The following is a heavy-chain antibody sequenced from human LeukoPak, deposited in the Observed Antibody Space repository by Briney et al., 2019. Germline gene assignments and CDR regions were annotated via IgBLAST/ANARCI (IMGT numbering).Heavy chain of an antibody. J-gene: IGHJ4*02. CDR3: AREGNYYFDY. CDR1: GFTFSSYE. Sequence: GGSLRLSCAASGFTFSSYEMHWVRQAPGKGLEWVSYISSSGNTIYYADSVKGRFTISRDNAKNSLYMQMNSLRAEDTAVYYCAREGNYYFDYWGQGTPVTVSS. V-gene: IGHV3-48*03. CDR2: ISSSGNTI. D-gene: IGHD1-1*01.